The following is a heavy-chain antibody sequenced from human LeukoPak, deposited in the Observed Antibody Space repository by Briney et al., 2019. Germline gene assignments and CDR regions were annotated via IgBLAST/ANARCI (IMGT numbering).Heavy chain of an antibody. J-gene: IGHJ6*04. D-gene: IGHD3-10*01. CDR2: IIPIFGTA. V-gene: IGHV1-69*01. Sequence: ASVKVSCKASGGTFSSYAISWVRQAPGQGLEWVGGIIPIFGTANYAQKFQGRVTITADESTSTAYMELSSLRSEDTAVYYCARADGSGSYGSHYYYYGMDVWGKGTTVTVSS. CDR3: ARADGSGSYGSHYYYYGMDV. CDR1: GGTFSSYA.